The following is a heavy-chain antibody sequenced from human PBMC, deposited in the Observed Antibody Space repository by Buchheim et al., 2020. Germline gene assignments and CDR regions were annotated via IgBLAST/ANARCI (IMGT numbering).Heavy chain of an antibody. CDR1: GGSISSSSYY. V-gene: IGHV4-39*01. CDR2: IYYSGST. D-gene: IGHD3-9*01. J-gene: IGHJ6*02. CDR3: ARQEGSDILTGYYRPYYYYGMDV. Sequence: QLQLQESGPGLVKPSETLSLTCTVSGGSISSSSYYWGWIRQPPGKGLEWIGSIYYSGSTYYNPSLKSRVTISVDTSKNQFSLKLSSVTAADTAVYYCARQEGSDILTGYYRPYYYYGMDVWGQGTT.